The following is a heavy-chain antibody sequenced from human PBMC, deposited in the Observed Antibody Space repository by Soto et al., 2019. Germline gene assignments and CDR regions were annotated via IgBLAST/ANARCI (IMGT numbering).Heavy chain of an antibody. J-gene: IGHJ4*02. D-gene: IGHD1-7*01. CDR2: INHSGNT. V-gene: IGHV4-34*01. Sequence: TLYLTCAAYGGSFSGYYWSWIRQPPGKGLEWIGEINHSGNTNSNPSLKSRVTMSLDTSKRWLSLKLSSVTAADTAVYYCVRRMVIGSTGEVDNWSQG. CDR3: VRRMVIGSTGEVDN. CDR1: GGSFSGYY.